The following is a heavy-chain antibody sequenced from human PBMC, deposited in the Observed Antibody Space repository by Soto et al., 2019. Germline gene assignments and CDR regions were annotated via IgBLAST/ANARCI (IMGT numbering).Heavy chain of an antibody. CDR3: ARDAGYCSGGSCYSGAFDI. Sequence: PGGSLRLSCAASGFTFSSYAMTWVRQAPGKGLEWVSSISGSGENTYYADSKKGRFTISRDNSKNTLHLQMNSLRAEDTAVYYCARDAGYCSGGSCYSGAFDIWGQGTMVTVSS. CDR2: ISGSGENT. J-gene: IGHJ3*02. CDR1: GFTFSSYA. D-gene: IGHD2-15*01. V-gene: IGHV3-23*01.